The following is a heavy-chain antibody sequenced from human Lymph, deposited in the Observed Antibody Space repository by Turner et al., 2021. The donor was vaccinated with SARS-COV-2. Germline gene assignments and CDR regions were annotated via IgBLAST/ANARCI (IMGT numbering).Heavy chain of an antibody. D-gene: IGHD3-10*01. CDR3: ARDLVVYGMDV. V-gene: IGHV3-53*02. J-gene: IGHJ6*02. CDR2: IYSGGST. CDR1: GLTVSSNY. Sequence: EVQLVETGGGLIQPGGSLRLSCAASGLTVSSNYMTWVRQAPGNGLEWVSVIYSGGSTFYADSVKGRFTISRDNSKNTLYLQMNSLRAEDTAVYYCARDLVVYGMDVWGQGTTVTVSS.